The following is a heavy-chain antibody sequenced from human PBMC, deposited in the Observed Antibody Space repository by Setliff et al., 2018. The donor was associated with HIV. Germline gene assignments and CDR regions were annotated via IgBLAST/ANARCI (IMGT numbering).Heavy chain of an antibody. CDR1: GFTFSDHY. D-gene: IGHD3-22*01. V-gene: IGHV3-7*03. J-gene: IGHJ4*01. Sequence: PGGSLRLSCEASGFTFSDHYMDWVRQAPGKGLEWVAHINKDGSHQDYVDSVKGRFAISRDNAKNSLNLEMNSLRAEDTAIYYCASSRPPDDSSGYLDHWGQGTLVTVSS. CDR3: ASSRPPDDSSGYLDH. CDR2: INKDGSHQ.